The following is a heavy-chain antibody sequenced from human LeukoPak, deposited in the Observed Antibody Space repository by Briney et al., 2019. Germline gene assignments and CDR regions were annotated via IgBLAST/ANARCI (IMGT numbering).Heavy chain of an antibody. Sequence: ASVKVSCKASGYSFTSYGISWVRQAPGQGLEWMGWISTYNGNTYYEQNFQGRVTMTTDTSTSTANMELRSLRSDDTAVYYCARVTRFGESYFDYWGQGTLVTVSS. V-gene: IGHV1-18*01. J-gene: IGHJ4*02. CDR3: ARVTRFGESYFDY. D-gene: IGHD3-10*01. CDR2: ISTYNGNT. CDR1: GYSFTSYG.